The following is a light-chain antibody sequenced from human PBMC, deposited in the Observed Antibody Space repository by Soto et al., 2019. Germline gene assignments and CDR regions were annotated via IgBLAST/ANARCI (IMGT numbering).Light chain of an antibody. CDR2: DAS. CDR3: QQAYRTLWT. CDR1: QSISSW. V-gene: IGKV1-5*01. J-gene: IGKJ1*01. Sequence: DIQMTQSPSTLSASVGDRVTITCRASQSISSWLAWYQQKPGKAPKVLIYDASSLESGVPSRFSGSGSGTEFTLTISSLQPEDFATYYCQQAYRTLWTFGQGTKVDIK.